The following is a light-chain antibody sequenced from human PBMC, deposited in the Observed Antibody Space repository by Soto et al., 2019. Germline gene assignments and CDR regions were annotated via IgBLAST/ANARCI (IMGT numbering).Light chain of an antibody. CDR2: AAS. Sequence: EIVLTQYPGTLPLSPGERATLSCRASQSFSSAYLAWYQHKPGQPPTLLIYAASRRVTGIPDRFSCSGSGMDFTLTISRLEPEDFAVYYCQQYGSSSTWTVGQGNKVEIK. V-gene: IGKV3-20*01. J-gene: IGKJ1*01. CDR1: QSFSSAY. CDR3: QQYGSSSTWT.